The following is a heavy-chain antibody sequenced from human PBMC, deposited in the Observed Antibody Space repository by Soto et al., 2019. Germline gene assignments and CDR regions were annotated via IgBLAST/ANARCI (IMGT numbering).Heavy chain of an antibody. V-gene: IGHV6-1*01. J-gene: IGHJ5*02. D-gene: IGHD6-19*01. CDR3: ARSEQWLTT. CDR1: GDSVSGNSAA. CDR2: TYFRSKWQY. Sequence: SQTLSLTCAIPGDSVSGNSAAWGGSIQSPSRCLEWLGRTYFRSKWQYGYAVSVRSRITIKADTSKNQFSLQLNSVTPEDTAVYYCARSEQWLTTWGQGTLVTVSS.